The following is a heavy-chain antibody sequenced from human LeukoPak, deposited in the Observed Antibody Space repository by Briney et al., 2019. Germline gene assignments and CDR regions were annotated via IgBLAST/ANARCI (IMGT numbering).Heavy chain of an antibody. CDR2: ISAYNGNT. D-gene: IGHD2-2*01. V-gene: IGHV1-18*01. J-gene: IGHJ4*02. Sequence: ASVEVSCKASGYTFTSYGISWVRQAPGQGLEWMGWISAYNGNTNYAQKLQGRVTMTTDTSTSTAYMELRSLRSDDTAVYYCARGLAVVPAAPFDYWGQGTLVTVSS. CDR3: ARGLAVVPAAPFDY. CDR1: GYTFTSYG.